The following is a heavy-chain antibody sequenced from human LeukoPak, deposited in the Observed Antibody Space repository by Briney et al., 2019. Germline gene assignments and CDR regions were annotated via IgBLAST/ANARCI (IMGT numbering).Heavy chain of an antibody. CDR1: GFTVSSNY. CDR2: IYSAGSP. D-gene: IGHD2-2*01. V-gene: IGHV3-66*01. CDR3: ARGLPFTN. J-gene: IGHJ6*02. Sequence: GGSLRLSCAASGFTVSSNYMSWVRQAPGKGLGWVSVIYSAGSPKYADSVKGRIAISTDNSKNTLYLQMNSLRAEDTAVYYCARGLPFTNWGQGTTVTVSS.